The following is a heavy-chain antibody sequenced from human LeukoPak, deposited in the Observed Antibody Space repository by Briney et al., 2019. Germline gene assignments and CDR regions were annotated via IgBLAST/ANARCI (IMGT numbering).Heavy chain of an antibody. CDR1: GYTFTSYG. CDR2: VSAYNGHT. J-gene: IGHJ4*02. Sequence: ASVTVSCKASGYTFTSYGISWVRHAPGQGIEWMGWVSAYNGHTNYAKTFQDRVSMTTDTPTSTAYMELSSVRTTGPAVTYRARVLVDTVIVVDYWGQGTLVTVSS. CDR3: ARVLVDTVIVVDY. D-gene: IGHD5-18*01. V-gene: IGHV1-18*01.